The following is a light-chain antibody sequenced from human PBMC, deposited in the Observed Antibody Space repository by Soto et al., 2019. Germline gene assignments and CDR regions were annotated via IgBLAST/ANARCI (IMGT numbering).Light chain of an antibody. CDR3: QQLKSYPQT. Sequence: DIQLTQSPSFLSASVGDRVTITFRASQGISSYLAWYQQKPGKAPKLLMYAASNLQSGVPSRFSGSGSGTEFTLTISSLQPEDFATYYCQQLKSYPQTFGQGTKVDI. V-gene: IGKV1-9*01. J-gene: IGKJ1*01. CDR2: AAS. CDR1: QGISSY.